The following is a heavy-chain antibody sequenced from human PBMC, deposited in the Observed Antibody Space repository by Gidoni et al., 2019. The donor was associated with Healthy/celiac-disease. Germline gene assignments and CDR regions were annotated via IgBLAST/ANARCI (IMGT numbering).Heavy chain of an antibody. D-gene: IGHD4-17*01. Sequence: QVQLVQSGAEVKKPGASVTVSCKAPGYTFTSYDINWVRQATGQGLEWMGWMNPNSGNTGYAQKFQGRVTMTRNTSISTAYMELSSLRSEDTAVYYCARVRGDDGDYGANWFDPWGQGTLVTVSS. CDR3: ARVRGDDGDYGANWFDP. CDR2: MNPNSGNT. J-gene: IGHJ5*02. CDR1: GYTFTSYD. V-gene: IGHV1-8*01.